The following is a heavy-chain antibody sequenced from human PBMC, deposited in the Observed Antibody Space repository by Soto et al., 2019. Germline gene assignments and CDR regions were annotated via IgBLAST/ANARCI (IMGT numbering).Heavy chain of an antibody. CDR3: ANRLTVHDFCSGYYNPPGT. D-gene: IGHD3-3*01. J-gene: IGHJ5*02. Sequence: EVQLLESGGGLVQPGGSLRLSCAASGFTFSSYAMSWVRQAPGKGLEWVSAISGSGGNTYYADSVTGRFNISRDNYKNKLYLQMNSLRAEDTAIYYCANRLTVHDFCSGYYNPPGTWGQGTLVTVSS. V-gene: IGHV3-23*01. CDR2: ISGSGGNT. CDR1: GFTFSSYA.